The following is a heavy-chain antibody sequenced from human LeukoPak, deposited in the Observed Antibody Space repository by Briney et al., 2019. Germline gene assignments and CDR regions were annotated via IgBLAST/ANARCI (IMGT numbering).Heavy chain of an antibody. J-gene: IGHJ5*02. CDR3: AKGTAYYSLGP. Sequence: GSLRLSCAASGITFSSYVMSWVRQAPGKGLEWVSAISGSGGSKNYPDSVKGRFTISRGNSKNTVYLQTDSLRAEETAMYYCAKGTAYYSLGPWGEGSLATVSS. CDR2: ISGSGGSK. V-gene: IGHV3-23*01. CDR1: GITFSSYV. D-gene: IGHD3/OR15-3a*01.